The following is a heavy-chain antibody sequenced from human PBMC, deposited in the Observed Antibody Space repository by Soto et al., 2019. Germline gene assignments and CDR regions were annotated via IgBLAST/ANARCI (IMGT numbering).Heavy chain of an antibody. Sequence: DVQVVESGGGLVHPGGSLRLSCTASGFTISSYWMNWVRQAPGKGLEWVAKVKQDGSEKYYVDSVKGRFTVSRDNAQNSFFLQMNDLRGEDTAVYYCARALLWVTPIYYYHIDAWGSGTMVTVS. V-gene: IGHV3-7*01. CDR2: VKQDGSEK. CDR1: GFTISSYW. J-gene: IGHJ6*03. CDR3: ARALLWVTPIYYYHIDA. D-gene: IGHD2-21*01.